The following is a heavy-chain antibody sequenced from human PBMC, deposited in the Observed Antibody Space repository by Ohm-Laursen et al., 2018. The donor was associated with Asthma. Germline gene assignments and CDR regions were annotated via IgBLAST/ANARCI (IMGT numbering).Heavy chain of an antibody. CDR2: LSYRGSNK. D-gene: IGHD1-26*01. J-gene: IGHJ1*01. V-gene: IGHV3-30*03. CDR3: ARIGPEWELPGREYSLHH. CDR1: GFTFSSYG. Sequence: SLRLSCAASGFTFSSYGMHWVRQAPGKGLEWVAALSYRGSNKYYVDSVKGRFSISRDDSKNTLDLQINSLRAEDTALYYCARIGPEWELPGREYSLHHWGEGTLVTVSS.